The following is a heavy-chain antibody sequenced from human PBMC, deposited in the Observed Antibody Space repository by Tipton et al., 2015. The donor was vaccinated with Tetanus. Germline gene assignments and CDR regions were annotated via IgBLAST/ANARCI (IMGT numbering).Heavy chain of an antibody. D-gene: IGHD6-13*01. CDR3: AKDLRYLSSWHDS. V-gene: IGHV3-30*19. J-gene: IGHJ5*01. Sequence: SLRLSCAASGFIFSSYGIHWVRQAPGKGLEWVAFISYDGSTEYYAKSVKGRFTISRDNSKHTLYLQMNSLGPEDTAVYYCAKDLRYLSSWHDSWGQGALVTVSS. CDR1: GFIFSSYG. CDR2: ISYDGSTE.